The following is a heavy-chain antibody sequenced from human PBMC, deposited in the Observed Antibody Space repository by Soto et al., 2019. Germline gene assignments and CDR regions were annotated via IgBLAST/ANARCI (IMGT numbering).Heavy chain of an antibody. Sequence: QLHLVQSGAVVKKPGASVTVSCSASGYPVTAYYMHWVRQAPGRGLEWMGGINPATGAAKYTQTLLGRVTLTRGTSTSTVFMELSGLTSGDPAVFYCARGGGVGVAGSAAFDMWGQGTLVTVSS. D-gene: IGHD3-3*01. CDR1: GYPVTAYY. J-gene: IGHJ3*02. CDR2: INPATGAA. V-gene: IGHV1-2*02. CDR3: ARGGGVGVAGSAAFDM.